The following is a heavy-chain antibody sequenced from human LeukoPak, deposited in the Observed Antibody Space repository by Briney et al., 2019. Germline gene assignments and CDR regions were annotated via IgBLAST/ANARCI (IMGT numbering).Heavy chain of an antibody. CDR2: IRYDGSNK. J-gene: IGHJ6*03. CDR1: GFTFSSYG. D-gene: IGHD3-10*01. V-gene: IGHV3-30*02. Sequence: GGSLRLSCAASGFTFSSYGMHWVRQAPGKGLEWVAFIRYDGSNKYYADSVKGRFTISRDNSKNTLYLQMNSLRAEDTAVYYCAKGLPMVRGVISYYYYMDVWGKGTTVTISS. CDR3: AKGLPMVRGVISYYYYMDV.